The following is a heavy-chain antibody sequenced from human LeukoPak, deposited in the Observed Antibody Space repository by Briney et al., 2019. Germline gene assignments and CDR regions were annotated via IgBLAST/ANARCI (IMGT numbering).Heavy chain of an antibody. Sequence: GGSLRLSCTASGFTVSTYDMHWVRQAPGEGPQWIAYFGISGTIYYADSARGRFTISRDSAKNSLHLEMNSLRVGDTAIYYCAAYGFYPYWGQGTPVTVSS. CDR3: AAYGFYPY. CDR1: GFTVSTYD. CDR2: FGISGTI. V-gene: IGHV3-48*01. J-gene: IGHJ4*02. D-gene: IGHD3-3*01.